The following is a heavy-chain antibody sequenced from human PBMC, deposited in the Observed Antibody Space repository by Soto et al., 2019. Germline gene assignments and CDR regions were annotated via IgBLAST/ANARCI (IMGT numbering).Heavy chain of an antibody. CDR1: GFTFSSYA. D-gene: IGHD6-13*01. CDR2: ISSNGGST. Sequence: ESGGGLVQPGGSLRLSCAASGFTFSSYAMHWVRQAPGKGLEYVSAISSNGGSTYYANSVKGRFTISRDNSKNTLYLQMGSLRAEDMAVYYCAREAPAAAGRYEYYFDYWGQGTLVTVSS. CDR3: AREAPAAAGRYEYYFDY. V-gene: IGHV3-64*01. J-gene: IGHJ4*02.